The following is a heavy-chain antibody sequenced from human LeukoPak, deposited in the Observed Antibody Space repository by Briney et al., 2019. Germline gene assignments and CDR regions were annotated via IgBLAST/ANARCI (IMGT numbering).Heavy chain of an antibody. V-gene: IGHV1-18*01. D-gene: IGHD3-9*01. CDR3: ARSRYYDILTGYLKALTWFDP. CDR2: ISAYNVNT. CDR1: GYTLTSYG. J-gene: IGHJ5*02. Sequence: GASVKVSCKASGYTLTSYGISLVRQDPRQGLEGMGWISAYNVNTNYAQRLQGRVTMTPATSTSTAYMELRSLRSDDTAVYYCARSRYYDILTGYLKALTWFDPWGQGTLVTVSS.